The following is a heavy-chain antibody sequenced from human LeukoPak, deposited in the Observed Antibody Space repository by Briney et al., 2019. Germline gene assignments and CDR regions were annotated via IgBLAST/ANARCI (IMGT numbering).Heavy chain of an antibody. J-gene: IGHJ6*02. CDR3: AREAVLPSYYYYGMDV. Sequence: SETLSLTCTVSGGSISSYYWSWIRQPPGKGLEWIGYIYYSGSTNYNPSLKSQVTMSVDTSKNQFSLKLSSVTAADTAVYYCAREAVLPSYYYYGMDVWGQGTTVTVSS. D-gene: IGHD3-10*01. V-gene: IGHV4-59*01. CDR1: GGSISSYY. CDR2: IYYSGST.